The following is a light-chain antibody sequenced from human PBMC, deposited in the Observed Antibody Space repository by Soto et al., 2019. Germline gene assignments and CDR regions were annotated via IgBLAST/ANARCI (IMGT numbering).Light chain of an antibody. V-gene: IGKV1-39*01. CDR3: QQSYSTLRT. CDR2: AAS. Sequence: DIQMTQSPSSLSASVGDRVTITCRASQSISTYLNWYQQKPGQAPKLLIYAASSLQSGVPSRFSGSGSGTDFTLTISRLQPEDFAPYYCQQSYSTLRTFGQGTKRELK. CDR1: QSISTY. J-gene: IGKJ2*01.